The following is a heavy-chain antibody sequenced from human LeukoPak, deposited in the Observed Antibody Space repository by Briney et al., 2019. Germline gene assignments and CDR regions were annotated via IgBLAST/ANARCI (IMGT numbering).Heavy chain of an antibody. J-gene: IGHJ4*02. Sequence: GGSLRLSCAASGFTFSSYEMNWVRQAPGKGLEWVSYISSSGSTIYYADSVKGRFTISRDNATNSLYLQLNSLRAEDTAVYYCARSSGSGSYSDYWGQGTLVTVSS. D-gene: IGHD3-10*01. CDR2: ISSSGSTI. CDR1: GFTFSSYE. V-gene: IGHV3-48*03. CDR3: ARSSGSGSYSDY.